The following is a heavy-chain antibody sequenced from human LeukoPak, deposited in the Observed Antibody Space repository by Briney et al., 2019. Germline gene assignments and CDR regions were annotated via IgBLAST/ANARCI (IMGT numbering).Heavy chain of an antibody. CDR2: IWYDGSNK. D-gene: IGHD3-22*01. V-gene: IGHV3-33*01. J-gene: IGHJ4*02. CDR1: GFTFSSYG. Sequence: GRSLRLSCAASGFTFSSYGMRWVRQAPGKGLEWVAVIWYDGSNKYYADSVKGRFTISRDNSKNTLYLQMNSLRAEDTAVYYCARGDYYDSSGTDYWGQGTLVTVSS. CDR3: ARGDYYDSSGTDY.